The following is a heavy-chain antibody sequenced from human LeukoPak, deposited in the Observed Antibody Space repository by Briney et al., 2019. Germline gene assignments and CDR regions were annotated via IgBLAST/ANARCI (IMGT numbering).Heavy chain of an antibody. D-gene: IGHD3-22*01. Sequence: SETLSLTCAVYSVSFSGYYRSWIRQPPGKGLEWIGEINHSGSTNYNPSLKSRVTISVDTSKNQFSLKLSSVTAADTAVYYCASRDYYDSSGYSDAFDIWGQGTMVTVSS. J-gene: IGHJ3*02. CDR3: ASRDYYDSSGYSDAFDI. CDR1: SVSFSGYY. CDR2: INHSGST. V-gene: IGHV4-34*01.